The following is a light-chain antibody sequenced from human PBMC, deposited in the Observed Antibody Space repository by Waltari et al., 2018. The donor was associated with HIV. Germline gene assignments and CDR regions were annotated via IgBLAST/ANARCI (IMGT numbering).Light chain of an antibody. CDR3: SSYSTLKTIL. Sequence: QSALTQPASVSGSPGQSVTISCPGGNTYIGAFDLVSWYQQRSGEAPQLIIFGVTSRPSGVSSRFSGFKSGHTASLTISGLHDGDEAYYFCSSYSTLKTILFGGGTKLTV. CDR2: GVT. CDR1: NTYIGAFDL. V-gene: IGLV2-14*03. J-gene: IGLJ3*02.